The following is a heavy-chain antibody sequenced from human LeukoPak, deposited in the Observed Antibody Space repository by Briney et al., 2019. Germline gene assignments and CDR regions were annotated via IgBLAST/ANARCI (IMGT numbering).Heavy chain of an antibody. CDR1: GFTFSSYG. Sequence: GGSLRLSCAASGFTFSSYGMHWVRQAPGKGLEWVAVIWYDGSNKYYADSVKGRFTISRDNSKNTLYLQMNSLRAEDTAVYYCAKDMGPRDDYGDYVDAFDIWGQGTMVTVSS. CDR3: AKDMGPRDDYGDYVDAFDI. CDR2: IWYDGSNK. J-gene: IGHJ3*02. D-gene: IGHD4-17*01. V-gene: IGHV3-33*06.